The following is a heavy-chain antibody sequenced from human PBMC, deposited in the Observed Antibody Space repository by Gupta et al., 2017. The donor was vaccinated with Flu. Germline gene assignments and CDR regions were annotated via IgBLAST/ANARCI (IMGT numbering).Heavy chain of an antibody. CDR3: ARDNNDFWSGYYYYFDY. CDR2: ISSSGSTI. CDR1: GFTFSSYE. Sequence: EVQLVESGGGLVQPGGSLRLSCAASGFTFSSYEMNWVRQAPGKGLEWVSYISSSGSTIYYADSVKGRFTISRDNAKNSLYLQMNSLRAEDTAVYYCARDNNDFWSGYYYYFDYWGQGTLVTVSS. J-gene: IGHJ4*02. V-gene: IGHV3-48*03. D-gene: IGHD3-3*01.